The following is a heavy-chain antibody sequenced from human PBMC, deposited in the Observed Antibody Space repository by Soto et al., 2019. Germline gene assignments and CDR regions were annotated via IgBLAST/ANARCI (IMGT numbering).Heavy chain of an antibody. J-gene: IGHJ6*02. CDR3: AKDGSTYYDFWSGYSTNGMDV. CDR2: ISGSGGST. Sequence: GGSLELSCAASGVTFSIYAISGVRQAPGRGLEWVSAISGSGGSTYYADSVKGRFTISRDNSKNTLYLQMNSLRAEDTAVYYCAKDGSTYYDFWSGYSTNGMDVWGQGTTVTVSS. CDR1: GVTFSIYA. V-gene: IGHV3-23*01. D-gene: IGHD3-3*01.